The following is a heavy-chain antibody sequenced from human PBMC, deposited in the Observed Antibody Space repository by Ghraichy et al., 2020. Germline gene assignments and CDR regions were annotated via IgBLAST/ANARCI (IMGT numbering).Heavy chain of an antibody. CDR2: ISAFNRKT. Sequence: ASVKVSRKASGYTFTSFGITWVRQAPGQGLEWMGWISAFNRKTTYAEKFQGRATLTTDTSTTTAYLDLRNLRSDDTAVYFCAKTSAFLEWFWFDSWGQGSQVTVSS. CDR1: GYTFTSFG. CDR3: AKTSAFLEWFWFDS. J-gene: IGHJ5*01. D-gene: IGHD3-3*02. V-gene: IGHV1-18*01.